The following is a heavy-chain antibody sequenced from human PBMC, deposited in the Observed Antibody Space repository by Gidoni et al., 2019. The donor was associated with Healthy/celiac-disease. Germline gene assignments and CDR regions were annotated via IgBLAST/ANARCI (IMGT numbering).Heavy chain of an antibody. CDR3: AKDLYSSSSLPDY. D-gene: IGHD6-6*01. CDR1: GFTFSSYA. J-gene: IGHJ4*02. Sequence: EVQLLESVVGLVQPGGSLRLSCAASGFTFSSYAMSGVRQAPGKGREWVSAISGSGGSTYYAAAVKGRFTISRDNSKNTLYLQMNSLRAEDTAVYYCAKDLYSSSSLPDYWGQGTRVTVSS. CDR2: ISGSGGST. V-gene: IGHV3-23*01.